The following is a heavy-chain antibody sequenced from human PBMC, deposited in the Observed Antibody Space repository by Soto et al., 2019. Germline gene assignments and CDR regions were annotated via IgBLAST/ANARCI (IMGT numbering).Heavy chain of an antibody. CDR1: GFTLSSYA. D-gene: IGHD3-22*01. J-gene: IGHJ4*02. CDR2: ISGSAATT. Sequence: GGSLRLSCAASGFTLSSYAMDWVRPAPGKGLGWVSAISGSAATTHFADSVKGRFTISRDNSKNTLYLQMNSLRAEDTAVYYCAKDPGAPYYDSSGYYPAIDYWGQGTLVTVSS. CDR3: AKDPGAPYYDSSGYYPAIDY. V-gene: IGHV3-23*01.